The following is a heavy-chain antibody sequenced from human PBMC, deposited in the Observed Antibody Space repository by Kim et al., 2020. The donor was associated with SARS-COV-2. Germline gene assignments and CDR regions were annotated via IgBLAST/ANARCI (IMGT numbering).Heavy chain of an antibody. Sequence: GGSLRLSCAASGFTFSSYSMNWVRQAPGKGLEWVSSISSSSSYIYYADSVKGRFTISRDNAKNSLYLQMNSLRAEDTAVYYCARWSGVLSPQYYYYYGMDVWGQGTTVTVSS. V-gene: IGHV3-21*01. CDR1: GFTFSSYS. J-gene: IGHJ6*02. CDR2: ISSSSSYI. CDR3: ARWSGVLSPQYYYYYGMDV. D-gene: IGHD3-3*01.